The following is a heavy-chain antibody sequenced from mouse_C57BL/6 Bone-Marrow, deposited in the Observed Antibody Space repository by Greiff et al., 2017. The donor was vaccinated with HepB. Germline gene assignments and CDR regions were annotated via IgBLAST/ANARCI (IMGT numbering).Heavy chain of an antibody. J-gene: IGHJ2*01. CDR1: GYSITSGYY. D-gene: IGHD2-3*01. CDR2: ISYDGSN. CDR3: ARAGGYYETDFDY. V-gene: IGHV3-6*01. Sequence: ESGPGLVKPSQSLSLTCSVTGYSITSGYYWNWIRQFPGNKLEWMGYISYDGSNNYNPSLKNRISITRDTSKNQFFLKLNSVTTEDTATYYCARAGGYYETDFDYWGQGTTLTVSS.